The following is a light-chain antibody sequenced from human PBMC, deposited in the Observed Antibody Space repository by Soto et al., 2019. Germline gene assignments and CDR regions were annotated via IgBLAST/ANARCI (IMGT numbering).Light chain of an antibody. CDR3: QHRHSYPVT. J-gene: IGKJ4*01. CDR2: TAS. CDR1: QDINSY. Sequence: DIQLTQSPSFLSASVGDRVTITCRASQDINSYLAWYQQKAGKAPKLLIHTASTLQSGVPSRFSGSGSGTEFTLTISSLQSEDVATYYCQHRHSYPVTFGGGTKVDIK. V-gene: IGKV1-9*01.